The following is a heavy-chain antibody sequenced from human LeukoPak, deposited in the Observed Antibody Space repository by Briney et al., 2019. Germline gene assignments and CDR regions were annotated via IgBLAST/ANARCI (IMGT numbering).Heavy chain of an antibody. Sequence: PGGSLRLSCAASGFTFSDYSMNWVRRAPGKGLEWISYVGISSGNSKYADSVKGRFTISGDSAKNSVFLQMNSLRVEDTAVYYCARDHRYAFDNWGQGTLVTVSS. J-gene: IGHJ4*02. CDR2: VGISSGNS. CDR1: GFTFSDYS. D-gene: IGHD5-12*01. CDR3: ARDHRYAFDN. V-gene: IGHV3-48*04.